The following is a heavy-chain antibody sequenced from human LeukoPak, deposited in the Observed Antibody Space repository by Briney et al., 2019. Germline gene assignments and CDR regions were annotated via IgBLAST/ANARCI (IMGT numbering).Heavy chain of an antibody. Sequence: PSETLSLTCSVSGASINSSSYYWDWIRQPPGKGLEWIGSIYYSGSIYYNPSLKSRVTISVDTSKNQFSLKLSSVTAADTAVYYCARGEGIAARPGWSYYYYYYMDVWGKGTTVTVSS. J-gene: IGHJ6*03. D-gene: IGHD6-6*01. CDR3: ARGEGIAARPGWSYYYYYYMDV. CDR1: GASINSSSYY. CDR2: IYYSGSI. V-gene: IGHV4-39*01.